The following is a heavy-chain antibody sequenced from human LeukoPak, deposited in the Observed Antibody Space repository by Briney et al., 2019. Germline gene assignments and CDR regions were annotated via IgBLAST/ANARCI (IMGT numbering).Heavy chain of an antibody. J-gene: IGHJ4*02. V-gene: IGHV3-23*01. Sequence: GGSLRLSCAASGFTFSSYAMSWVRQAPGKGLGWVSAISGSGGSTYYADSVKGRFTISRDNSKNTLYLQMNSLRAEDTAVYYCAKGSAADIVVVPAYDYWGQGTLVTVSS. CDR3: AKGSAADIVVVPAYDY. CDR2: ISGSGGST. D-gene: IGHD2-2*01. CDR1: GFTFSSYA.